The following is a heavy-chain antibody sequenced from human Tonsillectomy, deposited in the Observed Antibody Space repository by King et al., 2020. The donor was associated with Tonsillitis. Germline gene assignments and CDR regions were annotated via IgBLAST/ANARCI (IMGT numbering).Heavy chain of an antibody. CDR3: AHYLFLFFDL. CDR2: IYWKDDK. Sequence: ITLKESGPTLVKPTQTLTLTCSFSEFSLSTNGVGVGWLRQPPGKALEWLALIYWKDDKRYSPPLRSRLIITKDTSKNQVVLKMANMDPVDTATYYCAHYLFLFFDLGGQGTRVTVST. D-gene: IGHD2-21*01. CDR1: EFSLSTNGVG. V-gene: IGHV2-5*01. J-gene: IGHJ4*02.